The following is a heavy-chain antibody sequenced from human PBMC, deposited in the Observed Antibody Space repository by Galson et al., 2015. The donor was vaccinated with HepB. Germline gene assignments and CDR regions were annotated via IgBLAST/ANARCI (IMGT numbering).Heavy chain of an antibody. Sequence: SLRLSCAASGFTFSSYAINWVRQAPGKGLEWVSSISGSGGRTHYADSVKGRFTISRDNSKNTLYLQMNSRRAEDTAVYYCAKGWSAVFYDMDVWGQGTTVIVSS. D-gene: IGHD2-8*01. V-gene: IGHV3-23*01. J-gene: IGHJ6*02. CDR2: ISGSGGRT. CDR3: AKGWSAVFYDMDV. CDR1: GFTFSSYA.